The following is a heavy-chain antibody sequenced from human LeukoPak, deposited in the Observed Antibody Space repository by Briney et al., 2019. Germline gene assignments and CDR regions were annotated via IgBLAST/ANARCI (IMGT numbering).Heavy chain of an antibody. Sequence: ASVKVSCKASGYTFIDYYMHWVRQAPGQGLEWMGRIDPKRGGTSYAQKFQGRVTMTMDTSITTAYMALNSLRSDDTAIYYCARLALSGIDYWGQGTLVTVSS. J-gene: IGHJ4*02. CDR1: GYTFIDYY. CDR2: IDPKRGGT. D-gene: IGHD1-1*01. V-gene: IGHV1-2*02. CDR3: ARLALSGIDY.